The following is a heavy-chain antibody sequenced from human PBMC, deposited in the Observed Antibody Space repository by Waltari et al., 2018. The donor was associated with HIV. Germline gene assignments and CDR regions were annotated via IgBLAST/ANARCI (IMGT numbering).Heavy chain of an antibody. CDR2: IYYSGST. V-gene: IGHV4-59*01. CDR3: ARAADIVATFCDY. J-gene: IGHJ4*02. CDR1: GGSISSYY. Sequence: QVQLQESGPGLVKPSETLSLTCTVSGGSISSYYWSWIRQPPGKGLEWIGYIYYSGSTNYNPSLKSRVTISVDTSKNQFSLKLSSVTAADTAVYYCARAADIVATFCDYWGQGTLVTVSS. D-gene: IGHD5-12*01.